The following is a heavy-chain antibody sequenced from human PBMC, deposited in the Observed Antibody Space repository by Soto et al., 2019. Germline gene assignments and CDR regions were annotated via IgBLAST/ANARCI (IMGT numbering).Heavy chain of an antibody. D-gene: IGHD3-10*01. CDR1: GFIFTTYA. Sequence: GGSLRLSCATSGFIFTTYAMNWVRQAPGKGLEWVSAISSSGESTFYAESVRGRFTISRDNSKQTLSLEMNGLRAEDTALYYCVSSYGSGNSYAPSYYYGMDVWGQGTTVTVSS. V-gene: IGHV3-23*01. CDR2: ISSSGEST. J-gene: IGHJ6*02. CDR3: VSSYGSGNSYAPSYYYGMDV.